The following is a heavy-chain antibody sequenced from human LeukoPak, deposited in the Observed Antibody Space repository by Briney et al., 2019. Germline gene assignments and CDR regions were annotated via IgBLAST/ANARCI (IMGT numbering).Heavy chain of an antibody. CDR1: GGSFSGYY. D-gene: IGHD5-24*01. V-gene: IGHV4-59*08. J-gene: IGHJ4*02. Sequence: PSETLSLTCAVYGGSFSGYYWSWIRQPPGKGLEWIGYIYYSGSTNYNPSLKSRVTISVDTSKNQFSLKLSSVTAADTAVYYCARHSRDGYNFYFDYWGQGTLVTVSS. CDR3: ARHSRDGYNFYFDY. CDR2: IYYSGST.